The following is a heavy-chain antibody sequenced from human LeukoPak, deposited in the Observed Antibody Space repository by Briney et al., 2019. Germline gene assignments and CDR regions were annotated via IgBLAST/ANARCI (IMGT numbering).Heavy chain of an antibody. CDR2: IYYSGST. CDR3: ARSLRWMNLYTPYYMDV. D-gene: IGHD2-15*01. V-gene: IGHV4-59*01. Sequence: SETLSLTCTVSGGSISSYYWSWIRQPPGKGLEWIGYIYYSGSTNYNPSLKSRVTISVDTSKNQFSLKLSSVTAADTAVYYCARSLRWMNLYTPYYMDVWGKGTTVTVSS. J-gene: IGHJ6*03. CDR1: GGSISSYY.